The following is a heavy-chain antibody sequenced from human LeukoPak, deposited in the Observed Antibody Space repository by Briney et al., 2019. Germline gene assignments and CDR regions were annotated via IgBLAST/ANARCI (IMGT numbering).Heavy chain of an antibody. Sequence: SETLSLTCTVSGSSISSYYWSWIRQPPGKGLEWIGYIYYSGSTNYNPSLKSRVTISVDTSKNQFSLKLSSVTGADTAVYYCARGGYNWFDPWGQGTLVTVSS. J-gene: IGHJ5*02. V-gene: IGHV4-59*01. D-gene: IGHD3-16*01. CDR2: IYYSGST. CDR3: ARGGYNWFDP. CDR1: GSSISSYY.